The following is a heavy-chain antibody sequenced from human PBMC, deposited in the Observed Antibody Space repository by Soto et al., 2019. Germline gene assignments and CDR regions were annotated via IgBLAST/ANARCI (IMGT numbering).Heavy chain of an antibody. Sequence: QVQLVQSGAEVKKPGSSVKVSCKASGGTFSTYTITWVRQAPGQGLEWMGRIIPIIGIINYAQKFRGRVTITAAKFTGTASMELTRLRSDDTAVYYCAGDPDSHYNDIHAASYPWGPGTLVTVSS. CDR3: AGDPDSHYNDIHAASYP. V-gene: IGHV1-69*08. CDR2: IIPIIGII. J-gene: IGHJ5*02. D-gene: IGHD3-22*01. CDR1: GGTFSTYT.